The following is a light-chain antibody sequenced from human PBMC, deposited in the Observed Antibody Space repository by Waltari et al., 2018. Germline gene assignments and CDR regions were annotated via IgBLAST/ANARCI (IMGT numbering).Light chain of an antibody. Sequence: DIQMTQSPSSLSASVGDRVTITFQASQDISNYLNWYQQKPENAPKLLIYDASNLETGVPSRFSGSGSGTDFTFTISSLQPEDIATYYCQQYDNLPLTFGGGTKVEIK. CDR1: QDISNY. V-gene: IGKV1-33*01. CDR2: DAS. CDR3: QQYDNLPLT. J-gene: IGKJ4*01.